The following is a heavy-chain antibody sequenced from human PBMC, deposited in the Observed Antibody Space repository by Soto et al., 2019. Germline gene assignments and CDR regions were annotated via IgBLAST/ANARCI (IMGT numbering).Heavy chain of an antibody. CDR3: ARIVVGATVDL. CDR1: GDSVSTDRYF. Sequence: LSLTCSVSGDSVSTDRYFWTWIRQPPGKGLEWIAYISYTGDTNYNPSLKSRVTISIDTSRNQFSLTLTSVTAADTAVYFCARIVVGATVDLWGQGTLVTVSS. CDR2: ISYTGDT. D-gene: IGHD1-26*01. V-gene: IGHV4-61*01. J-gene: IGHJ5*02.